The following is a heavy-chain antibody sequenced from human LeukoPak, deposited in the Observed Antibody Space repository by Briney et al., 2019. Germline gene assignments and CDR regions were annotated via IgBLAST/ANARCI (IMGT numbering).Heavy chain of an antibody. J-gene: IGHJ4*02. CDR1: GFTFSSYG. CDR3: ARLYSRVGPFDY. V-gene: IGHV3-30*02. D-gene: IGHD5-18*01. Sequence: GGSLRLSCAASGFTFSSYGMHWVRQAPGKGLEWVAFIRYDGSNKYYADSVKGRFTISRDNAKNSLYLQMNSLRAEDTAVYYCARLYSRVGPFDYWGQGTLVTVSS. CDR2: IRYDGSNK.